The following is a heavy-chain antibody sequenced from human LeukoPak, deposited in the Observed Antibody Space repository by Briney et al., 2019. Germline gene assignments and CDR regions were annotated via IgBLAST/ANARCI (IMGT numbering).Heavy chain of an antibody. Sequence: SGGSLRLSCAASGFTFSSYSMNWVRQAPGKGLEWVSSISSSSSYIYYADSVKGRFTISRDNAKNSLYLQMNSLRAEDTAVYYCARELGQQLDYNWFDPWGQGTLVTVSS. CDR1: GFTFSSYS. D-gene: IGHD6-13*01. CDR2: ISSSSSYI. V-gene: IGHV3-21*01. J-gene: IGHJ5*02. CDR3: ARELGQQLDYNWFDP.